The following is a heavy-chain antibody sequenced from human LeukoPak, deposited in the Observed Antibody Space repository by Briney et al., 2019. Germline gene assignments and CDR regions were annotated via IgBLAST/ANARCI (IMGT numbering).Heavy chain of an antibody. CDR3: ARDLISYSSFFDAFDI. V-gene: IGHV4-34*01. CDR2: INHSGST. CDR1: GGSFSGYY. D-gene: IGHD6-6*01. Sequence: SGTLSLTCAVYGGSFSGYYWSWIRQPPGKGLEWIGEINHSGSTNYNPSLKSRVTISVDTSKNQFSLKLSSVTAADTAVYYCARDLISYSSFFDAFDIWGQGTMVTVSS. J-gene: IGHJ3*02.